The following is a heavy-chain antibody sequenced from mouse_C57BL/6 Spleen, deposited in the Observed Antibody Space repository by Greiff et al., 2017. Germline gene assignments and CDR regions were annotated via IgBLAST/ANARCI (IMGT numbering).Heavy chain of an antibody. J-gene: IGHJ4*01. CDR2: ISSGGDYI. Sequence: EVKLMESGEGLVKPGGSLKLSCAASGFTFSSYAMSWVRQTPEKRLEWVAYISSGGDYIYYADTVKGRFTISRDNARNTLYLQMSSLKSEDTAMYYCTRDQRVYYGNSGAMDYWGQGTSVTVSS. CDR3: TRDQRVYYGNSGAMDY. CDR1: GFTFSSYA. V-gene: IGHV5-9-1*02. D-gene: IGHD2-1*01.